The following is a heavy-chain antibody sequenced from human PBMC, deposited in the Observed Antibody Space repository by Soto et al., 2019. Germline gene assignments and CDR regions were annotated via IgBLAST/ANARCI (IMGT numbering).Heavy chain of an antibody. J-gene: IGHJ4*02. CDR3: ARVLTASGGYYFDY. V-gene: IGHV3-72*01. CDR1: GFTFSDHY. D-gene: IGHD1-26*01. Sequence: EVQLVESGGDLVQPGGSLRLSCAASGFTFSDHYMDWVRQAPGKGLEWVGRTRNKANSYTTEYAASVKGRFTISRDDSKNSLYLQMTSLKAEDTAVYYCARVLTASGGYYFDYWGQGTLVTVSS. CDR2: TRNKANSYTT.